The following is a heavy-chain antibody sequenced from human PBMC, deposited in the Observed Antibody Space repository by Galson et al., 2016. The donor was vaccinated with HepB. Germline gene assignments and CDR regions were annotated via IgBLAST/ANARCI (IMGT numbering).Heavy chain of an antibody. D-gene: IGHD3-9*01. CDR1: GYTFTSYG. CDR2: ISASNGNT. CDR3: ARDQSSDWLTTNWFDL. Sequence: SVKVSCKASGYTFTSYGINWVRQAPGRGLEWMGWISASNGNTDFQQKFQDRISLTTDTSTSTAYMELRSLKSDDTAMYYCARDQSSDWLTTNWFDLWGKGTTVTVSS. V-gene: IGHV1-18*04. J-gene: IGHJ6*04.